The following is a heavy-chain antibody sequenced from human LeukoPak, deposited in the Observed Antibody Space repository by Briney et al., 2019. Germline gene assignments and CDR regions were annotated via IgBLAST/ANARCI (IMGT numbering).Heavy chain of an antibody. D-gene: IGHD1-26*01. CDR3: ARDPGGSYPLAFDY. Sequence: PGRSLRLSCAASGFTFSSYAMHWVRQAPGKGLEWVAVISYDGSNKYYADSVKGRFTISRDNSKNTLYLQMNSLRAEDTAVYYCARDPGGSYPLAFDYWGQGTLVTVSS. CDR2: ISYDGSNK. V-gene: IGHV3-30*04. J-gene: IGHJ4*02. CDR1: GFTFSSYA.